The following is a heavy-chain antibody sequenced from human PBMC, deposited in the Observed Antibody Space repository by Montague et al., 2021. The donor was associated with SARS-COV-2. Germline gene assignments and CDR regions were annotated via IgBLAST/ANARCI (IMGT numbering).Heavy chain of an antibody. J-gene: IGHJ6*01. CDR3: ARVGRQQLVRLSGMDV. Sequence: IYYSGSTYYNPSLKSQGTISVDTSKNQFSLKLSTVTAADTAVYYCARVGRQQLVRLSGMDVWGQGTTVT. CDR2: IYYSGST. D-gene: IGHD6-13*01. V-gene: IGHV4-39*07.